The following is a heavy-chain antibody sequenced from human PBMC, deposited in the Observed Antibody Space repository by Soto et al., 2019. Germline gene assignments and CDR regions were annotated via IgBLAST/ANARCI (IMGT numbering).Heavy chain of an antibody. Sequence: EVQLVESGGGLVQPGGSLRLSCAASGFTFSSYWMSWVRQAPGKGLEWVANIKQDGSEKYYVDSVKGRFTISRDNAKNSLYLQMNSLRAEDTAVYYCARHATVTTLSFDYWGQGTLVTVSS. CDR2: IKQDGSEK. CDR1: GFTFSSYW. V-gene: IGHV3-7*01. J-gene: IGHJ4*02. D-gene: IGHD4-17*01. CDR3: ARHATVTTLSFDY.